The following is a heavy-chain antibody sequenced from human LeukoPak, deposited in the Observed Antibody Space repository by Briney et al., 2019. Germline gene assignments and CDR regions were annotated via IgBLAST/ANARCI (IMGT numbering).Heavy chain of an antibody. D-gene: IGHD5/OR15-5a*01. Sequence: GGSLTLSCAGSRFTFHNYAIHWLRQAPGKGLEWVSLTSGDGITTYFADSVKGRFTIYRDNSKSSLFLQMNSLRTEDTALYYCARDHVYGGADYWGQGTLVTVSS. V-gene: IGHV3-43*02. CDR1: RFTFHNYA. CDR3: ARDHVYGGADY. J-gene: IGHJ4*02. CDR2: TSGDGITT.